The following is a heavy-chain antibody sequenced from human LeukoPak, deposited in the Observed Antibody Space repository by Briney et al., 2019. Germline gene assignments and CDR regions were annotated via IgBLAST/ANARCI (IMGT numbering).Heavy chain of an antibody. CDR3: ARVQQPGYCSSTSCPYYFDY. J-gene: IGHJ4*02. V-gene: IGHV1-18*01. CDR1: GYTFRNYV. Sequence: ASVKVSCKTSGYTFRNYVVSWVRQAPGQGLQWMGWINPYNGNIKYAQKLQGRVTMTTDTSTSTAYMELRSLRSDDTAVYYCARVQQPGYCSSTSCPYYFDYWGQGTLVTVSS. D-gene: IGHD2-2*01. CDR2: INPYNGNI.